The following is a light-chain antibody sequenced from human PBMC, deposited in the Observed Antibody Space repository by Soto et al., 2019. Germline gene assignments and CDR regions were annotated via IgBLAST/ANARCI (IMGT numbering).Light chain of an antibody. Sequence: QMTQSPSSLSASVGDRVTITCRASQGISNYLAWYQQKPGKVPKLLIYGASTLQPGVPSRLSGSGSGTDFTLIINSLQPEDVATYYCQKYDSAPWTFGQGTKVEI. CDR2: GAS. V-gene: IGKV1-27*01. J-gene: IGKJ1*01. CDR1: QGISNY. CDR3: QKYDSAPWT.